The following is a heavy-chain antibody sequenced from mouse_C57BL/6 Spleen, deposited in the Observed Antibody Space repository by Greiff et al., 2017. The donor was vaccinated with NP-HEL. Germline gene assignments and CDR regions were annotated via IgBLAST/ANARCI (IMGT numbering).Heavy chain of an antibody. CDR3: ARSPHYYGSSLWYFDV. V-gene: IGHV1-64*01. D-gene: IGHD1-1*01. CDR1: GYTFTSYW. Sequence: QVQLKQPGAELVKPGASVKLSCKASGYTFTSYWMHWVKQRPGQGLEWIGMIHPNSGSTNYNEKFKSKATLTVDKSSSTAYMQLSSLTSEDSAVYYCARSPHYYGSSLWYFDVWGTGTTVTVSS. J-gene: IGHJ1*03. CDR2: IHPNSGST.